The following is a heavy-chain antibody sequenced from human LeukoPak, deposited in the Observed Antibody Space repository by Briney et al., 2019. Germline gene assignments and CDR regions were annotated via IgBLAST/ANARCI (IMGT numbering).Heavy chain of an antibody. CDR3: AKKYSYFDS. V-gene: IGHV3-30*18. CDR1: GFTLSRFG. CDR2: ISYDGSNE. Sequence: GSLRLSCATSGFTLSRFGMHWVRQAPGKGLEWVALISYDGSNEYYADSVKGRFTISRDTSKNTLYLQMNSLRGEDTALYYCAKKYSYFDSWGQGTLVTVCS. D-gene: IGHD2/OR15-2a*01. J-gene: IGHJ4*02.